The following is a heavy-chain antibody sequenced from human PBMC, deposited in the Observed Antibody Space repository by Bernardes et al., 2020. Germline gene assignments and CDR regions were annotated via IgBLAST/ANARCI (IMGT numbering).Heavy chain of an antibody. J-gene: IGHJ4*02. CDR3: ARGIRGSGSLPFDC. V-gene: IGHV3-48*01. CDR1: GFTFSSNN. D-gene: IGHD3-10*01. Sequence: GGSLRLSCAASGFTFSSNNMNWVRQAPGKGLEWVSYISTSSTTIYYVDSVKGRFTVSRDDAKNSLYLQMNSLRAEDTAVYYCARGIRGSGSLPFDCWGQGTLVTVSS. CDR2: ISTSSTTI.